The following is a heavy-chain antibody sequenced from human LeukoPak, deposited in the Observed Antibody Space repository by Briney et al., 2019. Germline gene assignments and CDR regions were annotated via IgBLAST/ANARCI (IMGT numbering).Heavy chain of an antibody. Sequence: PGWSLRLSCPASGFTFSGHWIHWLRQPPARELVWVSRINERGSDSMYAESVKGRSTISIDNAKNTVYLQMNSLRAEDTAVYYCVRDETLWTLDWWGQGTLVSVSS. J-gene: IGHJ4*02. CDR1: GFTFSGHW. V-gene: IGHV3-74*03. CDR2: INERGSDS. D-gene: IGHD1-1*01. CDR3: VRDETLWTLDW.